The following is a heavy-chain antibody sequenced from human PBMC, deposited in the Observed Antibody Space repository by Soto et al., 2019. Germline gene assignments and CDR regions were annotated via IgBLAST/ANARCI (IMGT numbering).Heavy chain of an antibody. V-gene: IGHV3-21*01. CDR3: ARDSSQVLLWFGELLPNGNSHYFDY. D-gene: IGHD3-10*01. J-gene: IGHJ4*02. CDR1: GFTFSSYS. Sequence: GGSLRLSCAASGFTFSSYSMNWVRQAPGKGLEWVSSISSSSSYIYYADSVKGRFTISRDNAKNSLYLQMNSLRAEDTAVYYCARDSSQVLLWFGELLPNGNSHYFDYWGQGTLVTVSS. CDR2: ISSSSSYI.